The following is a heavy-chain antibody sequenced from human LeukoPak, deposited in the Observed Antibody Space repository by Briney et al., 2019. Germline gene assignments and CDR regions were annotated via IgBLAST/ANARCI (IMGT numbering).Heavy chain of an antibody. CDR1: GFTFSSYW. V-gene: IGHV3-7*01. J-gene: IGHJ4*02. CDR3: AREANWNDAYFDY. CDR2: IKQDGSEK. Sequence: GGSLRLSCAASGFTFSSYWMSWVRQAPGKGLEWVANIKQDGSEKYYVDSVKGRFTISRDNAKNSLYLQMNSLRAEDTAVYYCAREANWNDAYFDYWGQGTLVTVSS. D-gene: IGHD1-20*01.